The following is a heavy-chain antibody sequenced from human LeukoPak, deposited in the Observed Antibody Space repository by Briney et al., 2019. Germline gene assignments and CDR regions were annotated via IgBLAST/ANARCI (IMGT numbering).Heavy chain of an antibody. V-gene: IGHV3-30*03. CDR3: VYCSGGNCFYTVRGWNY. J-gene: IGHJ4*01. Sequence: GGSLRLSCTASGFTFSSYGMLWVRQAPGKGLEWVAVISYDESTKYYADSVKGRFTISRDNSKNTLYLQMNSLTAEDTAVYYCVYCSGGNCFYTVRGWNYWGQGTLVTVSS. D-gene: IGHD2-15*01. CDR2: ISYDESTK. CDR1: GFTFSSYG.